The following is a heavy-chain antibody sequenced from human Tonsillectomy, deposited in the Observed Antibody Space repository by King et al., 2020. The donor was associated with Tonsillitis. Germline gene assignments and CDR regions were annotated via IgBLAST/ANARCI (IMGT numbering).Heavy chain of an antibody. Sequence: VQLVESGGGLVQPGGSLRLSCAASGFTFSSYWMHWVRQAPGKGLVWVSRINSDGSSTSYADSVKGRFTISRDNAKNTLYLQMNSLRAEDTAVYYCASDWSGGGCYSLFDYWGQGTLVTVSS. J-gene: IGHJ4*02. CDR1: GFTFSSYW. CDR2: INSDGSST. D-gene: IGHD2-21*02. CDR3: ASDWSGGGCYSLFDY. V-gene: IGHV3-74*01.